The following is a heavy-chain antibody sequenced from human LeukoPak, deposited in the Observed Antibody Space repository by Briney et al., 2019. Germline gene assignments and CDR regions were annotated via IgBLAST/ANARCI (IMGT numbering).Heavy chain of an antibody. CDR2: ISSSSSYI. J-gene: IGHJ4*02. CDR3: ARGSMNYAVFDY. D-gene: IGHD1-7*01. V-gene: IGHV3-21*01. Sequence: PGGSLRLSCAASGFTFSSYSMNWVRRAPGKGLEWVSSISSSSSYIYYADSVKGRFTISRDNAKNSLYLQMNSLRAEDTAVYYCARGSMNYAVFDYWGQGTLVTVSS. CDR1: GFTFSSYS.